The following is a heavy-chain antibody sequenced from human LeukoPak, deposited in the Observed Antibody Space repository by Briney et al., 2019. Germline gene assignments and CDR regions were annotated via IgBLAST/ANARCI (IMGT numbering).Heavy chain of an antibody. Sequence: ASVKVSCKASGYTFIDYTMHWLRQAPGQRLDWMGWINGGSGNTKYSPEFQGRVTITRDTSASTGYMELSSLRSEDTAVYYCANPRYDSSGYYYVDWGQGTLVTISS. J-gene: IGHJ4*02. CDR1: GYTFIDYT. V-gene: IGHV1-3*03. D-gene: IGHD3-22*01. CDR3: ANPRYDSSGYYYVD. CDR2: INGGSGNT.